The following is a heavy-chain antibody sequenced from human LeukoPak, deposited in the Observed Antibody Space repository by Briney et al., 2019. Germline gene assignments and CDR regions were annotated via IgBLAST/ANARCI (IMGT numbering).Heavy chain of an antibody. V-gene: IGHV4-59*01. D-gene: IGHD2-15*01. CDR2: IYYSGST. CDR3: ATGSGRYGMDV. CDR1: GGSISSYY. J-gene: IGHJ6*02. Sequence: PSETLSLTCTVSGGSISSYYWSWIRQPPGKGLEWIGYIYYSGSTNYNPSLKSRVTISVDASKNQFSLKRSSVTAADTAVYYCATGSGRYGMDVWGQGTTVTVSS.